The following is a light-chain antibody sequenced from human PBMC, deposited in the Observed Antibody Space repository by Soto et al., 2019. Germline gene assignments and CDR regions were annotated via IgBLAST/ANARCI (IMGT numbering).Light chain of an antibody. J-gene: IGKJ5*01. Sequence: DIQMSQSSSSLSASVGDRVTITCRTSQNIVSDLNWYQQKAGQAPELMVHSASTLESGVPSRFSGGGSRTDFTLTISGLHSQESATSLCKQSYITVWTFGQRDT. CDR1: QNIVSD. CDR3: KQSYITVWT. CDR2: SAS. V-gene: IGKV1-39*01.